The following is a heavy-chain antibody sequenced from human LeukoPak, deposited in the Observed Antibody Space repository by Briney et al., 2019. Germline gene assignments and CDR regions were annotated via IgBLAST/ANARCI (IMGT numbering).Heavy chain of an antibody. CDR3: ARHRGEMRDYYYYYMDV. CDR1: GGSISSSSYY. V-gene: IGHV4-39*01. CDR2: IYYSGST. J-gene: IGHJ6*03. D-gene: IGHD3-10*01. Sequence: SETLSLTCTVSGGSISSSSYYWGWIRQPPGKGLEWIGSIYYSGSTYYNPSLKSRVTISVDTSKNQFSLKLSSMTAADTAVYYCARHRGEMRDYYYYYMDVWGKGTTVTISS.